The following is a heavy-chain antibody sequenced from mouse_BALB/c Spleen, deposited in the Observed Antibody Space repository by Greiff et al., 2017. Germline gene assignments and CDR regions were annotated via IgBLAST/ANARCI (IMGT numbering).Heavy chain of an antibody. V-gene: IGHV3-2*02. J-gene: IGHJ3*01. D-gene: IGHD4-1*01. CDR3: ARDWDRGTY. CDR1: GYSITSDYA. Sequence: EVQLQESGPGLVKPSQSLSLTCTVTGYSITSDYAWNWIRQFPGNKLEWMGYISYSGSTSYNPSLKSRISITRDTSKNQFFLQLNSVTTEDTATYYGARDWDRGTYWGQGTLVTVSA. CDR2: ISYSGST.